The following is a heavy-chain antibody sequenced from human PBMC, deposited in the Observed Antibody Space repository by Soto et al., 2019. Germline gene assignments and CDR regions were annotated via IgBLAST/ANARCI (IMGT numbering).Heavy chain of an antibody. CDR2: IYYSGST. J-gene: IGHJ6*03. D-gene: IGHD3-3*01. V-gene: IGHV4-39*01. Sequence: TLSLTCTVSGGSISSSSYYWGWIRQPPGKGLEWIGSIYYSGSTYYNPSLKSRVTISVDTSKNQFSLKLSSVTAADTAVYYCASAVGDFWSGYPYYYYYYMDVWGKGTTVTVSS. CDR3: ASAVGDFWSGYPYYYYYYMDV. CDR1: GGSISSSSYY.